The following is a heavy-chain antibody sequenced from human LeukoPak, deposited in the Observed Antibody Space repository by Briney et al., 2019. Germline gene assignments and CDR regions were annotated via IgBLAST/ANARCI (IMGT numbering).Heavy chain of an antibody. V-gene: IGHV4-30-2*01. Sequence: PSQTLSLTCAVSGGSISSGGYSWSWIRQPPGKGLEWIGYIYHSGSTYYNPSLKSRVTISVDRSKNQFSLKLSSVTAADTAVYYCARGKYYGSGSYFDYWGQGTLDTVSS. D-gene: IGHD3-10*01. CDR3: ARGKYYGSGSYFDY. CDR2: IYHSGST. CDR1: GGSISSGGYS. J-gene: IGHJ4*02.